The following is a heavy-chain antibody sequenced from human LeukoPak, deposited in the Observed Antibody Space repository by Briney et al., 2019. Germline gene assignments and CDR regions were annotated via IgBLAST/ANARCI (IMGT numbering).Heavy chain of an antibody. J-gene: IGHJ4*02. CDR1: GFTFSSYS. Sequence: GGSLRLSCAASGFTFSSYSMNWVRQAPGKGLEWVSSISSSSSYIYYVDSVKGRFTISRDNAKNSLYLQMNSLRAEDTAVYYCARVAPLFDIVVVPAASDYWGQGTLVTVSS. V-gene: IGHV3-21*01. CDR2: ISSSSSYI. D-gene: IGHD2-2*01. CDR3: ARVAPLFDIVVVPAASDY.